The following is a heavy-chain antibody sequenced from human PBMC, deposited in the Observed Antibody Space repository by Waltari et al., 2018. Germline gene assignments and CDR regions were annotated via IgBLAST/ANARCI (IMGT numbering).Heavy chain of an antibody. V-gene: IGHV1-2*06. CDR3: ARDYCSGGSCYAYFDY. D-gene: IGHD2-15*01. CDR1: GYTLTGYY. J-gene: IGHJ4*02. CDR2: INPNSGGT. Sequence: QVQLVQSGAEVKKPGASVKVSCKASGYTLTGYYMHWVRQAPGQGLEWMGRINPNSGGTNYAQKFQGRVTMTRDTSISTAYMELSRLRSDDTAVYYCARDYCSGGSCYAYFDYWGQGTLVTVSS.